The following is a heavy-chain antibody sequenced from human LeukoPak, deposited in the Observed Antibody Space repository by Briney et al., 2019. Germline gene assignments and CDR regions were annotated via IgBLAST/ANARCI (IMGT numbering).Heavy chain of an antibody. CDR1: GAFIGSNSYY. J-gene: IGHJ4*02. D-gene: IGHD1-26*01. CDR3: ARRCKVGLSGYYFDY. V-gene: IGHV4-39*07. CDR2: IYYTGTA. Sequence: PSETLSLTCTVSGAFIGSNSYYWGWIRLPPGKGLEWLGSIYYTGTAYYNPSLKSRVIMSIDTSKSHFSLILSSVTAADTAVYYCARRCKVGLSGYYFDYWGQGTLVAVSS.